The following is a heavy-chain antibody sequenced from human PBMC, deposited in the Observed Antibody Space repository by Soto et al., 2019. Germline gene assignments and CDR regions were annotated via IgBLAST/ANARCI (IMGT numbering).Heavy chain of an antibody. CDR3: ARVKNDYGDSIYYYYGMDV. Sequence: SETLSLTCTVSGGSISSGGYYWSWIRQHPGKGLEWIGYIYYSGSTYYNPSLKSRVTISVDTSKNQFSLKLSSVTAADTAVYYCARVKNDYGDSIYYYYGMDVWGQGTTVTSP. CDR1: GGSISSGGYY. J-gene: IGHJ6*02. D-gene: IGHD4-17*01. V-gene: IGHV4-31*03. CDR2: IYYSGST.